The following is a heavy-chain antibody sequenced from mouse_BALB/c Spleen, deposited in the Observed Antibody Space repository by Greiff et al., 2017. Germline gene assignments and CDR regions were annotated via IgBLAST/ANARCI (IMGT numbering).Heavy chain of an antibody. D-gene: IGHD1-1*01. Sequence: EVKLMESGGGLVQPGGSLRLSCATSGFTFSDFYMEWVRQPPGKRLEWIAASRNKANDYTTEYSASVKGRFIVSRDTSQSILYLQMNALRAEDTAIYYCARGYGSSFYFDYWGQGTTLTVSS. V-gene: IGHV7-1*02. CDR2: SRNKANDYTT. CDR1: GFTFSDFY. CDR3: ARGYGSSFYFDY. J-gene: IGHJ2*01.